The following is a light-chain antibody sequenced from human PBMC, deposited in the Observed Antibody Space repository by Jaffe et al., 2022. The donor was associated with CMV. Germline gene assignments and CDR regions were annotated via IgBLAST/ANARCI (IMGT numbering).Light chain of an antibody. CDR3: HQYYDWPLT. Sequence: EMVMTQSPATLSVSPGERATLSCRASQGVSSNLAWYQQKPGQAPRLLIYGASNRATGIPARFSGSGSGTEFTLTIGSLQSEDFAVYYCHQYYDWPLTFGGGTKVEIK. J-gene: IGKJ4*01. CDR2: GAS. CDR1: QGVSSN. V-gene: IGKV3D-15*01.